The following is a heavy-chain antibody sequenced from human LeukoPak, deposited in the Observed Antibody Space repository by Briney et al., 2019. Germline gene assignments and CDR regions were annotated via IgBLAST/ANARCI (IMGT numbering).Heavy chain of an antibody. V-gene: IGHV3-33*01. J-gene: IGHJ4*02. D-gene: IGHD3-22*01. CDR1: GFTFSSYG. Sequence: PGGSLRLSCAASGFTFSSYGMHWVRQAPGKGLEWVAVIWYDGSNKYYADSVKGRFTISRDNSKNTLYLQMNSLRAEDTPVYYCARNYYDSSGYYYHDYRGQGGLLAVCS. CDR2: IWYDGSNK. CDR3: ARNYYDSSGYYYHDY.